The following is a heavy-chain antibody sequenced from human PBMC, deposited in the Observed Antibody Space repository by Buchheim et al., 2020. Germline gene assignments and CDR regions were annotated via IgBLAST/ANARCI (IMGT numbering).Heavy chain of an antibody. CDR1: GGSFSGYY. CDR3: ARLQDYYGSGSYSDY. J-gene: IGHJ4*01. V-gene: IGHV4-34*01. CDR2: INHSGST. D-gene: IGHD3-10*01. Sequence: QVQLQQWGAGLLKPSETLSLTCAVYGGSFSGYYWSWIRQPPGKGLEWIGEINHSGSTNYNPSLKSRVTISVDTSKNQFSLKLSSVTAADTAVYYCARLQDYYGSGSYSDYWGHGTL.